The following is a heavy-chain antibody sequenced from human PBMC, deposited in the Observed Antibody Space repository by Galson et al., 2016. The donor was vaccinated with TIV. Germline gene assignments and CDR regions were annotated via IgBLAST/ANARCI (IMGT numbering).Heavy chain of an antibody. Sequence: SVKVSCKVSGYSLAELPIHWVRQAAGKGLEWMGGFDPEEGETIYAQKFQGRVTMTEDTSTDTAYMEMSNLRFEDTAVFYCAIASFQRSCKAGAGGPFDIWGQGTAVTVSS. CDR3: AIASFQRSCKAGAGGPFDI. CDR2: FDPEEGET. D-gene: IGHD2/OR15-2a*01. V-gene: IGHV1-24*01. J-gene: IGHJ3*02. CDR1: GYSLAELP.